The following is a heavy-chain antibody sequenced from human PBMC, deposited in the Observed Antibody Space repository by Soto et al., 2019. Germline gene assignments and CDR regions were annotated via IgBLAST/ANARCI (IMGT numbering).Heavy chain of an antibody. J-gene: IGHJ5*02. CDR3: SKPRSSMEWPPIDP. V-gene: IGHV3-30*18. CDR1: GFRFSSYG. D-gene: IGHD3-3*01. CDR2: IKSDGISK. Sequence: QVKLVESWGGVVQAGRSLILSCAASGFRFSSYGIHCVRQAPVKWLEWGAVIKSDGISKDYLGSGKGRFSISRDNSKTTVYLYMSNLRPEDTGVYYFSKPRSSMEWPPIDPLGPGTRVSVSS.